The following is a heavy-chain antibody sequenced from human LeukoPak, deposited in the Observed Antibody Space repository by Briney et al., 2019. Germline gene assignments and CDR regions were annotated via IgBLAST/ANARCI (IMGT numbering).Heavy chain of an antibody. CDR1: GFTFSSYA. Sequence: PGGSLRLSCAASGFTFSSYAMSWVRQAPGKGLEWVSAISGSGGSTYYADSVKGRFTISRDNSKNTLYLQMNSLRDEDTAVYYCAKDAQQLVEEYYFDYWGQGTLVTVSS. V-gene: IGHV3-23*01. CDR3: AKDAQQLVEEYYFDY. D-gene: IGHD6-13*01. CDR2: ISGSGGST. J-gene: IGHJ4*02.